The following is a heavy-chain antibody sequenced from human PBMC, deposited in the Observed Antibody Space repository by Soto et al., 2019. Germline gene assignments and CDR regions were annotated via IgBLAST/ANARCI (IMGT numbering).Heavy chain of an antibody. CDR1: GFTFSSYA. CDR3: AKVMFSSSSLGLDAFDI. D-gene: IGHD6-6*01. J-gene: IGHJ3*02. Sequence: GGSLRLSCAASGFTFSSYAMSWVRQAPGKGLEWVSAISGSGGSTYYADSVKGRFTISRDNSKNTLYLQMNSLGAEDTAVYYCAKVMFSSSSLGLDAFDIWGQGTMVTVSS. CDR2: ISGSGGST. V-gene: IGHV3-23*01.